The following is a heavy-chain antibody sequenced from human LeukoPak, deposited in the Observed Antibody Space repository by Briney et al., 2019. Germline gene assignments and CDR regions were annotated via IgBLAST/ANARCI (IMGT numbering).Heavy chain of an antibody. V-gene: IGHV1-69*05. J-gene: IGHJ5*02. CDR3: ARGPKKLGYCSSTSCYNMNYWFDP. Sequence: ASVKVSCKASVGTFSSYAISWVRQAPGQGLEWMGGIIPIFGTANYAQKFQDRITITTDESTSTAYTELSSLRSEDTAVYYCARGPKKLGYCSSTSCYNMNYWFDPWGQGTLVTVSS. D-gene: IGHD2-2*02. CDR1: VGTFSSYA. CDR2: IIPIFGTA.